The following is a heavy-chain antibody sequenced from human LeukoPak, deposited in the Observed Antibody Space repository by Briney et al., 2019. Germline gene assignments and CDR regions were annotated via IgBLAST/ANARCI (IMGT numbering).Heavy chain of an antibody. CDR2: IYYSGST. V-gene: IGHV4-59*01. CDR3: ARGYSSGFIDY. Sequence: SETLSLTCTVSGGSISSYYWSWIRQPPGNGLEWIGYIYYSGSTNYNPSLKSRVTISVDTSKNQFSLKLSSVTAADTAVYYCARGYSSGFIDYWGQGTLVTVSS. D-gene: IGHD6-19*01. J-gene: IGHJ4*02. CDR1: GGSISSYY.